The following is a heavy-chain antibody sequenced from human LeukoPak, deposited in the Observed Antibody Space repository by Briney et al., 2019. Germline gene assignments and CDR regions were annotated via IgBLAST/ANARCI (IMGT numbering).Heavy chain of an antibody. J-gene: IGHJ5*02. CDR3: ARTGYCTNGVCYEGNWFDP. V-gene: IGHV3-74*01. CDR1: GFTFSSYW. CDR2: INSDGSST. Sequence: GGSLRLSCAASGFTFSSYWMHWVRHAPGKGLVWVSRINSDGSSTSYADSVKGRFTISRDNAKNTLYLQMNSLRAEDTAVYYCARTGYCTNGVCYEGNWFDPWGQGTLVTVSS. D-gene: IGHD2-8*01.